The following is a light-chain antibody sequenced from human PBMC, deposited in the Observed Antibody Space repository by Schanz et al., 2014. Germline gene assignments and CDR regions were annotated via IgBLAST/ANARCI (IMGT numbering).Light chain of an antibody. V-gene: IGLV1-51*01. CDR3: ATWDSSLSVGV. CDR1: SSNIGSNT. J-gene: IGLJ2*01. Sequence: QSVLTQPPSASGPPGQRVTISCSGSSSNIGSNTVNWYQQLPGTAPKLLIYDNNERPSGIPDRFSGSKSGTSATLGITGLQTGDDADYYCATWDSSLSVGVFGGGTKVTVL. CDR2: DNN.